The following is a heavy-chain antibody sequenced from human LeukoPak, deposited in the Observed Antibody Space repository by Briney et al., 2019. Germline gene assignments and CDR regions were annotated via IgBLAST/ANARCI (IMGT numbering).Heavy chain of an antibody. J-gene: IGHJ4*02. CDR3: ARDLAAAGTGGFDY. Sequence: GGSLRLSCTASGFTFSSYEMNWVRQAPGKGQEWVSYISSSGSTIYYADSVKGRFTISRDNAKNSLYLQMNSLRAEDTAVYYCARDLAAAGTGGFDYWGQGTLVTVSS. D-gene: IGHD6-19*01. V-gene: IGHV3-48*03. CDR2: ISSSGSTI. CDR1: GFTFSSYE.